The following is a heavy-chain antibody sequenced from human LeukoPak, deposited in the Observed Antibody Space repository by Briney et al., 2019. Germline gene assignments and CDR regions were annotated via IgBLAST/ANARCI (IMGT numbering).Heavy chain of an antibody. Sequence: GASVKVSCKASGYTFTSYDINWVRQATGQGLEWMGWMNPNSGNTGYAQKFQGRVTMTRDTSTSTVYMELSSLRSEDTAVYYCARVSGTTVTAYDYWGQGTLVTVSS. J-gene: IGHJ4*02. D-gene: IGHD4-17*01. CDR2: MNPNSGNT. CDR1: GYTFTSYD. CDR3: ARVSGTTVTAYDY. V-gene: IGHV1-8*01.